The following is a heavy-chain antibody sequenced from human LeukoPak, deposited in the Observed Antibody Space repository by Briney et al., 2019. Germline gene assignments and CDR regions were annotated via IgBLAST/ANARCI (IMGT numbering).Heavy chain of an antibody. CDR2: IYYSGST. D-gene: IGHD3-9*01. Sequence: SQTLSLTCTVSGGSISSGGYYWSWIRQHPGKGLEWIGYIYYSGSTYYNPSLKSRVTISVDTSKNQFSLKLSSVTAADTAVYYCAREQLINYDILTGYWGYNWFDPWGQGTLVTVSS. V-gene: IGHV4-31*03. CDR1: GGSISSGGYY. CDR3: AREQLINYDILTGYWGYNWFDP. J-gene: IGHJ5*02.